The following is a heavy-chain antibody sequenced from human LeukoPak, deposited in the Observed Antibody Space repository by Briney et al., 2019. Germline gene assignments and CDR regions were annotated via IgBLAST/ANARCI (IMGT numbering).Heavy chain of an antibody. V-gene: IGHV4-39*01. CDR1: GGSINSRNYY. J-gene: IGHJ3*02. CDR2: IRYDGSV. D-gene: IGHD6-19*01. CDR3: ARGTMLSTGWYAFDI. Sequence: PSETLSLTCTVSGGSINSRNYYWDWIRQPPGKGLEWIGSIRYDGSVHYNPSLKSRVTISEGTSKSQFSLKLSSVSAADTALYNCARGTMLSTGWYAFDIWGQGTMVTVSS.